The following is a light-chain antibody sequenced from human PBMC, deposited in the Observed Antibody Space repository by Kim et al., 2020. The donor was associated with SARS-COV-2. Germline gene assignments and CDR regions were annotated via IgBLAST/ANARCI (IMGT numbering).Light chain of an antibody. CDR3: SSYTTSSTYV. CDR1: SSDVGDYNY. J-gene: IGLJ1*01. CDR2: DVS. Sequence: TISCSGTSSDVGDYNYVSWYQQHPGEVPKLMIYDVSERPSGVSNRFSGSKSGNTASLTISGLQAEDEADYYCSSYTTSSTYVFGTGTKVTVL. V-gene: IGLV2-14*03.